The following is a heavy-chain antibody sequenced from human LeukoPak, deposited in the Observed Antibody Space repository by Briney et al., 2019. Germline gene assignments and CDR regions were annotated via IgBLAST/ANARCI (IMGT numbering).Heavy chain of an antibody. CDR1: GFTLDDYA. CDR2: ISWNSGSI. V-gene: IGHV3-9*03. CDR3: AKGDSYAYYYYMDV. Sequence: PGGSLRLSCAASGFTLDDYAMHWVRQAPGKGLEWVSGISWNSGSIGYADSVKGRFTISRDNAKNSLYLQMNSLRAEDMALYYCAKGDSYAYYYYMDVWGKGTTVTVSS. D-gene: IGHD5-18*01. J-gene: IGHJ6*03.